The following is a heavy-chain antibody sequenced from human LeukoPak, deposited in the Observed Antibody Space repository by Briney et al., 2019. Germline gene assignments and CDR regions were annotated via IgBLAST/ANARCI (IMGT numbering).Heavy chain of an antibody. CDR3: ARGPSVRVVVPAAKLDP. V-gene: IGHV1-69*05. D-gene: IGHD2-2*01. CDR1: GGTFISYA. CDR2: IIPIFGTA. Sequence: SVKVSCKASGGTFISYAISWGRQAPGQGGERMGRIIPIFGTAKYAQNFQGRVTITTDQSTSTAYMELSRLRSDDTAVYYCARGPSVRVVVPAAKLDPWGQGTLVTVSS. J-gene: IGHJ5*02.